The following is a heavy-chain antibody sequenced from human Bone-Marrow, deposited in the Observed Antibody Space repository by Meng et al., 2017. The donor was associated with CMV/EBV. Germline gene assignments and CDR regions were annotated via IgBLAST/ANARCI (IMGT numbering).Heavy chain of an antibody. Sequence: CWGWIRQPPGKGLEWIGSIYYSGSTYYNPSLKSRVTISVDTSKNQFSLKLSSVTAADTAVYYCARETRGLITMVRGVIITGNWFDPWGQGTLVTVSS. J-gene: IGHJ5*02. D-gene: IGHD3-10*01. V-gene: IGHV4-39*07. CDR1: C. CDR3: ARETRGLITMVRGVIITGNWFDP. CDR2: IYYSGST.